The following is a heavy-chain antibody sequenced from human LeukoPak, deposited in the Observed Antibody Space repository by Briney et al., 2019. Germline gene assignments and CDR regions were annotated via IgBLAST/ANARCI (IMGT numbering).Heavy chain of an antibody. CDR2: IYHSGST. D-gene: IGHD4-17*01. J-gene: IGHJ4*02. CDR3: ASRNGDFDY. Sequence: PSQTLSLTCAVSGGSISSGGYSWSWIRQPPGKGLEWIGYIYHSGSTYYNPSLKSRVTISVDRSKNQFSLKLSSVTAADTAVYYCASRNGDFDYWGQGTLVTVSS. CDR1: GGSISSGGYS. V-gene: IGHV4-30-2*01.